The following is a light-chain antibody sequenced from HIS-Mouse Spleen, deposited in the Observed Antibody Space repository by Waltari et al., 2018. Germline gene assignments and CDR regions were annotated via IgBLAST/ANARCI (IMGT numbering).Light chain of an antibody. J-gene: IGLJ2*01. CDR1: SSDVGGYNY. V-gene: IGLV2-14*01. Sequence: LTQPASVSGSPGQSITISCTGTSSDVGGYNYVSWYQQHPGKAPKLMIYEVSNRPSGVSNRFSGSKSGNTASLTISGLQAEDEADYYCSSYTSSSTLGVFGGGTKLTVL. CDR3: SSYTSSSTLGV. CDR2: EVS.